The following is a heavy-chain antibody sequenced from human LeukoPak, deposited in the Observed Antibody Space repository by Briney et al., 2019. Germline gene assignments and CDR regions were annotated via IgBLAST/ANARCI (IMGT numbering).Heavy chain of an antibody. CDR3: ARHPFSSPFDF. J-gene: IGHJ4*02. D-gene: IGHD2/OR15-2a*01. CDR1: GGPISSYY. Sequence: PSETLSLTCTVSGGPISSYYWSWIRQPPGKGLEWIGYIYFTGNTDHNLSLKSRVTLSMDTSKNQFSLKLTSVTAADTAVYYCARHPFSSPFDFWGQGTLVTVSS. CDR2: IYFTGNT. V-gene: IGHV4-59*08.